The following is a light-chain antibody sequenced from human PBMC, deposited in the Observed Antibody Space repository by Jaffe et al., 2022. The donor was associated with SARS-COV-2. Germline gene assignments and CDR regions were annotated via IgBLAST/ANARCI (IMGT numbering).Light chain of an antibody. CDR2: EVS. V-gene: IGKV2-30*02. Sequence: DVVMTQSPLSLPVTLGQPASISCRSSQSLVHSNGNTYLSWFQQRPGQSPRRLIYEVSKRDSGVPERFSASGSGTDFTLKISRVEAEDVGVYYCMQGTYWPTFAFGQGTKLEIK. CDR1: QSLVHSNGNTY. CDR3: MQGTYWPTFA. J-gene: IGKJ2*01.